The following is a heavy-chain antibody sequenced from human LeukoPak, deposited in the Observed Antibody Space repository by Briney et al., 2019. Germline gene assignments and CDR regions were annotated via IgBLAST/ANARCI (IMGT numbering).Heavy chain of an antibody. V-gene: IGHV3-7*01. J-gene: IGHJ4*02. CDR3: ARHWYWAFDY. Sequence: GGSLRLSCAASGFSFGTYWMTWGRQAPGKGLEWVANINPDGRDKYYVDSVMGRFTISRDNAKNSLYLQMNSLSVEDTAVYYCARHWYWAFDYWGQGTLVTVSS. CDR2: INPDGRDK. D-gene: IGHD2-8*02. CDR1: GFSFGTYW.